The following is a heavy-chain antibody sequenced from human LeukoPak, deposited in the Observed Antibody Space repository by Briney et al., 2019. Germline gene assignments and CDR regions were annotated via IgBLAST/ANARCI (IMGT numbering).Heavy chain of an antibody. CDR3: AGPGVVVIATSFAFDI. CDR2: IYYSGST. CDR1: GGPLSSSSYY. Sequence: SETLSLTCTVSGGPLSSSSYYWGWIRQPPGKGLEWIGSIYYSGSTYYNPSLKSRVTISVDTSKNQFSLKLSSVTAADTAVYYCAGPGVVVIATSFAFDIWGQGTMVTVSS. V-gene: IGHV4-39*01. J-gene: IGHJ3*02. D-gene: IGHD2-21*01.